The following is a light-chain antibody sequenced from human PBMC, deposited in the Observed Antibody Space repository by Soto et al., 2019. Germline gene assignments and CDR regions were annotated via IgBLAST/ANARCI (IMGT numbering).Light chain of an antibody. V-gene: IGKV3-11*01. Sequence: TQSRATLSVSPGERATLSCRASQSVSSNLAWYQQKPGQAPRLLIYDASNRATGIPARFSGSGSGTDFTLTISSLEPEDFAVYYCQQRSNWPLITFGQGTRLEIK. J-gene: IGKJ5*01. CDR3: QQRSNWPLIT. CDR1: QSVSSN. CDR2: DAS.